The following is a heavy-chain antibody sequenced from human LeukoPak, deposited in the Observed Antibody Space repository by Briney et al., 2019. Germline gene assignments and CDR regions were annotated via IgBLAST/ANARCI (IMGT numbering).Heavy chain of an antibody. D-gene: IGHD2-15*01. V-gene: IGHV1-46*01. CDR3: ARDRDCSGGSCYSRYYFVY. CDR1: GYTFTSYY. CDR2: INPSGGST. Sequence: ASVKVSCKASGYTFTSYYMHWVRQAPGQGLEWMGIINPSGGSTSYAQKFQGRVTMTRDTSTSTVYMELSSLRSEDTAVYYCARDRDCSGGSCYSRYYFVYWGQGTLVTVSS. J-gene: IGHJ4*02.